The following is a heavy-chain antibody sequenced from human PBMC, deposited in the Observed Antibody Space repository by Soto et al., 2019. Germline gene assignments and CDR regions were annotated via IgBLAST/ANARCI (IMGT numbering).Heavy chain of an antibody. CDR3: ARDKGESLNQYNYFAMDV. J-gene: IGHJ6*02. V-gene: IGHV4-59*01. Sequence: QVQLQESGPGLVKPSETLSLTCTVSSGSISAYYWSWIRQPPGKGLEWIGYIFYTGSTTYNPSLKSRVTISVDTSKNQFSLQLSSVTAADTAVYYCARDKGESLNQYNYFAMDVWGQGTTVTVSS. CDR2: IFYTGST. CDR1: SGSISAYY.